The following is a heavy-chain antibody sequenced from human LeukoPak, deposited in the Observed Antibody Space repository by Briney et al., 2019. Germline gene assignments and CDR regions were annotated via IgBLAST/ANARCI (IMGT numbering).Heavy chain of an antibody. V-gene: IGHV3-9*01. CDR1: GFKFDDYA. D-gene: IGHD6-13*01. J-gene: IGHJ4*02. CDR2: ISWNSGSI. CDR3: AKDVSEQQQLRTIDY. Sequence: PGGSLRLSCAASGFKFDDYAMHWVRQAPGKGLEWVSSISWNSGSIGYAHSVKGRFTISRDNAKNSLYLQMNTLRAEDTALYYCAKDVSEQQQLRTIDYWGQGTLVTVSS.